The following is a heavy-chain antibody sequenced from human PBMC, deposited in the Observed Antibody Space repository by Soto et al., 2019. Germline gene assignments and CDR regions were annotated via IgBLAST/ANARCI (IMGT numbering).Heavy chain of an antibody. J-gene: IGHJ4*02. CDR1: GFTFSSYA. Sequence: QVQLVESGGGVVQPGRSLRLSCAASGFTFSSYAMHWVRQAPGKGLEWVAVISYDGSNKYYADSVKGRFTISRDNSKNTLYLQMNSLRAEDTAVYYCARGSPRGDDEGYFDYWGQGTLVTVSS. CDR2: ISYDGSNK. V-gene: IGHV3-30-3*01. D-gene: IGHD4-17*01. CDR3: ARGSPRGDDEGYFDY.